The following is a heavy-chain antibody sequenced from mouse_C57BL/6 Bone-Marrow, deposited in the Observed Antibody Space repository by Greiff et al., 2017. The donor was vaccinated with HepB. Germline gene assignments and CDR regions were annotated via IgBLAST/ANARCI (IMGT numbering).Heavy chain of an antibody. D-gene: IGHD1-1*01. CDR2: IYPRSGNT. J-gene: IGHJ3*01. Sequence: VKLLESGAELARPGASVKLSCKASGYTFTSYGISWVKQRTGQGLEWIGEIYPRSGNTYYNEKFKGKATLTADKSSSTAYMELRSLTSEDSAVYFCARGDHYGSSYGFAYWGQGTLVTVSA. V-gene: IGHV1-81*01. CDR3: ARGDHYGSSYGFAY. CDR1: GYTFTSYG.